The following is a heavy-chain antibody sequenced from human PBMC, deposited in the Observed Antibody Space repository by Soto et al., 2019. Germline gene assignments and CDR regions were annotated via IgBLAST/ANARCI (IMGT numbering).Heavy chain of an antibody. CDR1: GYTFTGYY. D-gene: IGHD3-22*01. CDR3: ARDYYYDSSGCDY. V-gene: IGHV1-2*04. J-gene: IGHJ4*02. CDR2: INPNSGGT. Sequence: ASVKVSCKASGYTFTGYYMHWVRQAPGQGLEWMGWINPNSGGTNYAQKFQGWVTMTRDTSISTAYMELSRLRSDDTAVYYCARDYYYDSSGCDYWGQGTLVTVSS.